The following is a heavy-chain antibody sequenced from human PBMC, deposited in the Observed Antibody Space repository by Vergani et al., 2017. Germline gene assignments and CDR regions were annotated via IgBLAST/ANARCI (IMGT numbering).Heavy chain of an antibody. Sequence: QLQLQESGPGLVKPSETLSLTCTVSGGSISSSSYYWGWIRQPPGKGLEWIGSIYYSGSTYYNPSLKSRVTISVDTSKNQFSLKLSSVTAADTAVYYCARELASSSAVGGDLFDPWGQGTLVTVSS. D-gene: IGHD6-6*01. CDR3: ARELASSSAVGGDLFDP. V-gene: IGHV4-39*07. J-gene: IGHJ5*02. CDR2: IYYSGST. CDR1: GGSISSSSYY.